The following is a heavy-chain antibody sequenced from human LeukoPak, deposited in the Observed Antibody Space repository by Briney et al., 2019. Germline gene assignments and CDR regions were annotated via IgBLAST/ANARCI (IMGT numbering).Heavy chain of an antibody. CDR1: GFTFSSYW. CDR2: IKQDGSEK. J-gene: IGHJ4*02. D-gene: IGHD2-2*01. CDR3: ARVGYCSSTSCSEFDY. V-gene: IGHV3-7*01. Sequence: GGSLRLSCAASGFTFSSYWMSWVRQAPGKGLEWGANIKQDGSEKYYVESVKGRFTISRDNAKNSLYLQMNSLRAEDTAVYYCARVGYCSSTSCSEFDYWGQGTLVTVSS.